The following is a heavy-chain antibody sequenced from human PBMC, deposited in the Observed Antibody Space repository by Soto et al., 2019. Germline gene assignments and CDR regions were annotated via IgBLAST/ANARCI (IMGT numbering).Heavy chain of an antibody. CDR2: ISFTGSII. Sequence: QVQLVESGGGLVKPGGSLRLSCAASGFTFSDYYMSWIRQAPGKGLEWMSYISFTGSIIYYADSLKGRFTVSRENAKNSLYLQMNSLRAEDTAVYYCARVIMATKRFDYWGQGTLVTVSS. CDR1: GFTFSDYY. J-gene: IGHJ4*02. D-gene: IGHD5-12*01. V-gene: IGHV3-11*01. CDR3: ARVIMATKRFDY.